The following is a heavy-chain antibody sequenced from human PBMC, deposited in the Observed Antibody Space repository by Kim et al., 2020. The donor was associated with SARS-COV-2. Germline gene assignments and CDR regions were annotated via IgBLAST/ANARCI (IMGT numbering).Heavy chain of an antibody. D-gene: IGHD6-19*01. CDR3: ARERWEYSSGWYHGRYFDL. Sequence: SVKVSCKASGGTFSSYAISWVRQAPGQGLEWMGGIIPIFGTANYAQKFQGRVTITADESTSTAYMELSSLRSEDTAVYYCARERWEYSSGWYHGRYFDLWGRGALVTVSS. V-gene: IGHV1-69*13. J-gene: IGHJ2*01. CDR1: GGTFSSYA. CDR2: IIPIFGTA.